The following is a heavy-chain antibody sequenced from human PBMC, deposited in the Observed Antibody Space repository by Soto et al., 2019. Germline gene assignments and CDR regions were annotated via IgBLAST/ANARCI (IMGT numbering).Heavy chain of an antibody. J-gene: IGHJ4*02. CDR1: GGTFSSYT. V-gene: IGHV1-69*08. CDR2: IIPILGIA. CDR3: ARDGNFSGVSCFIDY. D-gene: IGHD2-15*01. Sequence: QVQLVQSGAEVKKPGSSVKVSCKASGGTFSSYTISWVRQAPGQGLEWMGRIIPILGIATYAQKFQGRVTITAEKSTGTAYMELSSLRSEATAVDYWARDGNFSGVSCFIDYGAKGTLVTV.